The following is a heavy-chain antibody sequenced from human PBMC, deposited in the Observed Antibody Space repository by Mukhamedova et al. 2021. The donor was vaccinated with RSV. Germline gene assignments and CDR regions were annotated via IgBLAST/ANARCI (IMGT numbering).Heavy chain of an antibody. Sequence: MSWVRQAPGKGLEWVANIKQDGSEKYYVDSVKGRFTISRDNAKNSLYLQMNSLRAEDTAVYYCARWATTTKKYQLLPTLFDYWGQ. V-gene: IGHV3-7*03. D-gene: IGHD2-2*01. CDR3: ARWATTTKKYQLLPTLFDY. J-gene: IGHJ4*02. CDR2: IKQDGSEK.